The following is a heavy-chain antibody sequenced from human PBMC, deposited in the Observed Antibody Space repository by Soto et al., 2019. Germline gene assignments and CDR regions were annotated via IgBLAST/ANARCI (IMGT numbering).Heavy chain of an antibody. CDR1: GFTFSSYG. V-gene: IGHV3-48*03. D-gene: IGHD3-22*01. J-gene: IGHJ4*02. Sequence: PWGSLRLSCAASGFTFSSYGMNWVRQAPGKGLEWVSYISSSGSTIYYADSVKGRFTISRDNAKNSLYLQMNGLRADDTAVYYCARDSRYFDTSDYFDYWGQGTLVTVSS. CDR2: ISSSGSTI. CDR3: ARDSRYFDTSDYFDY.